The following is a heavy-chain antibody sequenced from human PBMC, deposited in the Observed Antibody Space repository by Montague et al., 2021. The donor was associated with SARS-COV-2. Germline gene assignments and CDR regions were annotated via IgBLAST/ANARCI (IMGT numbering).Heavy chain of an antibody. V-gene: IGHV4-59*01. Sequence: SETLSLTCTLSGGSISTYDWNWIRQPPGKGLEWIGYIYYSGNTYYNPYLKSRATISVETSKNQFYLSLTSVTAADTAVYYCARGPFWSAAPDYWGQGILVTVSS. CDR3: ARGPFWSAAPDY. D-gene: IGHD3-3*01. CDR2: IYYSGNT. CDR1: GGSISTYD. J-gene: IGHJ4*02.